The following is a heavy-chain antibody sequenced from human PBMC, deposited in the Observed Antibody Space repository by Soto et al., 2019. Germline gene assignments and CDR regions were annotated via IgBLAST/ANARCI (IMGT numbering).Heavy chain of an antibody. Sequence: SETLSLTCTVSGGSISSYYWTWIRQPPGKGLEWIGYMYYSGSTNYNPSLKSRVTISVDTSKNQFSLKLNSVTAADTAVYYCATQRLCTGGHCWNWFDPWGQGTLVTVSS. V-gene: IGHV4-59*08. CDR3: ATQRLCTGGHCWNWFDP. CDR1: GGSISSYY. D-gene: IGHD2-8*02. CDR2: MYYSGST. J-gene: IGHJ5*02.